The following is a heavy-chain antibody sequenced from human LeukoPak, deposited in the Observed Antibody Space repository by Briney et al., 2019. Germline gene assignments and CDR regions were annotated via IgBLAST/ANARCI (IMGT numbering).Heavy chain of an antibody. J-gene: IGHJ3*02. CDR1: GGSINNYY. CDR2: IYYSGST. V-gene: IGHV4-59*01. CDR3: ARELTGYRAFDI. Sequence: PSETLSLTCTVSGGSINNYYWSWIRQPPGKGLEWIGYIYYSGSTNYNPSLKSRVTISVDTSKNQFSLKLSSVTAADTAVYYCARELTGYRAFDIWGQGTMVTVSS. D-gene: IGHD3-9*01.